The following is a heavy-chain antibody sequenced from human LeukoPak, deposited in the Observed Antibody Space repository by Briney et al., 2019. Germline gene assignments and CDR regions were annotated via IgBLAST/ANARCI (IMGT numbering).Heavy chain of an antibody. CDR3: ARSRDGCNGWFDP. CDR1: GGTFSSYA. V-gene: IGHV1-69*13. Sequence: SVKVSRKASGGTFSSYAISWVRQAPGQGLEWMGGIIPIFGTANYAQKFQGRVTITADESTSTAYMELSSLRSEDTAVYYCARSRDGCNGWFDPWGQGTLVTVSS. J-gene: IGHJ5*02. CDR2: IIPIFGTA. D-gene: IGHD5-24*01.